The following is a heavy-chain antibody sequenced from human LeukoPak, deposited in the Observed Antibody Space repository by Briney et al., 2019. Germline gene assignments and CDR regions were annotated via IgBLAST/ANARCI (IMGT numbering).Heavy chain of an antibody. CDR1: VFTFSNSA. Sequence: QPGGSLRLSCAASVFTFSNSAMNWVRQAPGKGLEWVSTISSGGAGTYYADSVKGRFSISRDNSKNTLYLQMNSLRAEDTAVYYCARESEESGDYFDYWGQGTLVTVSS. D-gene: IGHD3-3*01. V-gene: IGHV3-23*01. CDR2: ISSGGAGT. CDR3: ARESEESGDYFDY. J-gene: IGHJ4*02.